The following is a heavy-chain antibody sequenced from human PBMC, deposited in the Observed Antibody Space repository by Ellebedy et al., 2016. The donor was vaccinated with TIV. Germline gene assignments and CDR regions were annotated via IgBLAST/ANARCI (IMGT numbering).Heavy chain of an antibody. Sequence: SGPTLVKPTQTLTLTCTFSGFSLSTSGVGVGWIRQPPGKALEWLALIYWDDDKRYSPSLKSRLTITKDTSKNQVVPTMTNMDPVDTATYYCVHTITMVRGVITYHYYGMDVWGQGTTVTVSS. CDR3: VHTITMVRGVITYHYYGMDV. D-gene: IGHD3-10*01. V-gene: IGHV2-5*02. J-gene: IGHJ6*02. CDR2: IYWDDDK. CDR1: GFSLSTSGVG.